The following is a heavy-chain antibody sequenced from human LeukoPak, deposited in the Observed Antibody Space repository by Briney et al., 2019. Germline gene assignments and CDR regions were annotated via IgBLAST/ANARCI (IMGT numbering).Heavy chain of an antibody. CDR3: ARSEVGGPGGAS. D-gene: IGHD2-8*02. CDR2: ISWNSGII. J-gene: IGHJ5*02. V-gene: IGHV3-9*01. CDR1: GFTFDDYG. Sequence: GGSLRLSCVASGFTFDDYGMFWVRQTPGKGLEWVSGISWNSGIIVYADSVKGRFTISRDNAKNSLFLQMNSLTVEDTAVYFCARSEVGGPGGASWGQGTLVTVSA.